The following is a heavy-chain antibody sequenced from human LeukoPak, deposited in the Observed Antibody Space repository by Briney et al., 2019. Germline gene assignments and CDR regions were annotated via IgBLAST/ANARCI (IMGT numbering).Heavy chain of an antibody. J-gene: IGHJ6*03. Sequence: PGGSLRLSCAAPGVSSSSYWRSWVRAALGKGRGWVANIKQDGSEKYYVDSVKGRFTISRDNSKNSLYLQMNSLRAEDTAVYYCAKEVPTGVDYTDDWGKGTTVTVSS. V-gene: IGHV3-7*01. CDR2: IKQDGSEK. CDR1: GVSSSSYW. CDR3: AKEVPTGVDYTDD. D-gene: IGHD2-2*01.